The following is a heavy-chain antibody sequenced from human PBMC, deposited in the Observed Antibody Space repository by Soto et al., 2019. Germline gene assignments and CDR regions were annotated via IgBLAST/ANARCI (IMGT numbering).Heavy chain of an antibody. CDR2: ISYDGSNE. CDR1: GFTFNTYG. CDR3: ATSLAVAAGWLDP. J-gene: IGHJ5*02. Sequence: VGSLRLSCAASGFTFNTYGMHWVRQAPGKGLEWVAFISYDGSNEYYADSVKGRFTISRDNSKNTVFLQMNSLRGEDTAVYYCATSLAVAAGWLDPWGQGALVTVSS. V-gene: IGHV3-30*03. D-gene: IGHD6-19*01.